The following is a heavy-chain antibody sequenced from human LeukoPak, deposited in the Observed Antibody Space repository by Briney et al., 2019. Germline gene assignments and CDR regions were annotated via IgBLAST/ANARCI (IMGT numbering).Heavy chain of an antibody. J-gene: IGHJ5*02. V-gene: IGHV1-69*13. CDR1: GGTFSSYA. CDR2: IIPIFGTA. CDR3: ARDFRKNYDFWSGYSNWFDP. D-gene: IGHD3-3*01. Sequence: ASVKVSCKASGGTFSSYAISWVRQAPGQGLEWMGGIIPIFGTANYAQKFQGRVTITADESTSTAYMELSSLRSEDTAVYYCARDFRKNYDFWSGYSNWFDPWGQGTLVTVSS.